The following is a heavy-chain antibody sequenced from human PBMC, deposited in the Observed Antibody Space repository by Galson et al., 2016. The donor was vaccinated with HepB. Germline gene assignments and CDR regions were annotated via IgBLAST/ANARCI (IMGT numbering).Heavy chain of an antibody. Sequence: SLRLSCAASGFTFDDYGTHWVRQAPGKGLEWVSGISWDSSFIGYADSVKGRFTISRDNAKNSLYLQMNTLRVEDTALYYCAKDITMVRGVRGYYYGMDVWGQGTTVTVSS. CDR3: AKDITMVRGVRGYYYGMDV. CDR2: ISWDSSFI. CDR1: GFTFDDYG. D-gene: IGHD3-10*01. J-gene: IGHJ6*02. V-gene: IGHV3-9*01.